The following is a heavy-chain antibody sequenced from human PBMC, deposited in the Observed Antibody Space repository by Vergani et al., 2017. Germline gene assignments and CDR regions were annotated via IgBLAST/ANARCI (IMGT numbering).Heavy chain of an antibody. V-gene: IGHV4-61*02. D-gene: IGHD2-15*01. CDR1: GESIRSGSHY. J-gene: IGHJ4*02. CDR2: IHTGGST. CDR3: ARSRPYCTSGSCPAI. Sequence: QVKLQESDPGLLKPSQTLSLTCTVSGESIRSGSHYWSWIRQPAGKGPEWIGHIHTGGSTDLNPSFKSRVSISVDTSKGQFSLKLNSVTVADTAVYYCARSRPYCTSGSCPAIWGQGTLVTVSS.